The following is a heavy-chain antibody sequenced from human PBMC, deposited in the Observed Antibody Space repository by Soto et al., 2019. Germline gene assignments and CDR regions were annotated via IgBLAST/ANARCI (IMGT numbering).Heavy chain of an antibody. V-gene: IGHV3-30-3*01. CDR3: ARPSGSYIYYFDY. CDR2: ISYDGSNK. CDR1: GFTFSSYA. Sequence: GGSLRLSCAASGFTFSSYAMHWVRQAPGKGLEWVAVISYDGSNKYYTDSVKGRFTISRDNSKNTLYLQMNSLRAEDTAVYYCARPSGSYIYYFDYWGQGTLVTVSS. D-gene: IGHD1-26*01. J-gene: IGHJ4*02.